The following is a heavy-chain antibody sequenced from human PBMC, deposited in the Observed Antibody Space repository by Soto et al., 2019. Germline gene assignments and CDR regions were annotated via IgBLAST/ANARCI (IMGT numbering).Heavy chain of an antibody. Sequence: QVQLVQSGAEVRKPGSSVNVSCKASGTTFSRHGFHWCRQAPGQGLEWMGGFVPMFSSSNYAQKFQGRLTIVADESTNSAYMELSSLRADDSAIYYCARSGGTYYFDHWGQGTLVTVSS. D-gene: IGHD1-1*01. CDR1: GTTFSRHG. CDR3: ARSGGTYYFDH. V-gene: IGHV1-69*01. CDR2: FVPMFSSS. J-gene: IGHJ4*02.